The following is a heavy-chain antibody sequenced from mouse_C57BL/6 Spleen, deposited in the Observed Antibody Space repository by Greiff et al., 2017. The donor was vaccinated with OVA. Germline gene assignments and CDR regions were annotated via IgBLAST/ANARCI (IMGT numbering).Heavy chain of an antibody. CDR3: TRVGTGTAYWYFDV. V-gene: IGHV5-9-1*02. CDR1: GFTFSSYA. CDR2: ISSGGDYI. D-gene: IGHD4-1*01. Sequence: DVQLQESGEGLVKPGGSLKLSCAASGFTFSSYAMSWVRQTPEKRLEWVAYISSGGDYIYYADTVKGRFTISRDNARNTLYLQMSSLKSEDTAMYYCTRVGTGTAYWYFDVWGTGTTVTVSS. J-gene: IGHJ1*03.